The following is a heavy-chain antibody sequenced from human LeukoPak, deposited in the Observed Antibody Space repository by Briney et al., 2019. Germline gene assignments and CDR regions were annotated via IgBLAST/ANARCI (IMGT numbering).Heavy chain of an antibody. CDR1: TYTFGNYD. Sequence: ASVKVSCKASTYTFGNYDINWVRQATGQGLEWMGYMNPNSGNTGYAQKFQSRVTMTSDTSISTAYMELSSLSSEDTAIYYCATELRHQDYWGQGTLVTVSS. CDR2: MNPNSGNT. V-gene: IGHV1-8*01. CDR3: ATELRHQDY. J-gene: IGHJ4*02. D-gene: IGHD1-1*01.